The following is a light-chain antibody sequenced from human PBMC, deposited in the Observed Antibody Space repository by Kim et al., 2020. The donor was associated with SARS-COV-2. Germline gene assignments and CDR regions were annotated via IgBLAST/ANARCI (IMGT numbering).Light chain of an antibody. CDR1: NIGSKS. CDR2: YDS. J-gene: IGLJ2*01. Sequence: SYELTQPPSVSVAPGKTARITCGGNNIGSKSVHWYQQKPGQAPVLVIYYDSDRPSGIPERFSGSNSGNTATLTISRVEAWDEADYYCQAWDSSSDHLVFGGGTQLTVL. V-gene: IGLV3-21*04. CDR3: QAWDSSSDHLV.